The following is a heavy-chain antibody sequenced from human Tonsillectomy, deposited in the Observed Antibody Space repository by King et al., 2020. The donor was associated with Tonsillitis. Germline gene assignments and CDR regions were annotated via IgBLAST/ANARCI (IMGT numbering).Heavy chain of an antibody. V-gene: IGHV3-23*04. D-gene: IGHD2-2*01. Sequence: VQLVESGGGLVQPGGSLRLSCAASGFTFSSYAMSWVRQAPGKGLEWVSAISGSGGSTYYADSVKDRFTISRDNSKNTLYLQMNSLRAEDTAVYYCAKDLLVYCSSTSCPFDYWGQGTLVTVSS. CDR1: GFTFSSYA. J-gene: IGHJ4*02. CDR3: AKDLLVYCSSTSCPFDY. CDR2: ISGSGGST.